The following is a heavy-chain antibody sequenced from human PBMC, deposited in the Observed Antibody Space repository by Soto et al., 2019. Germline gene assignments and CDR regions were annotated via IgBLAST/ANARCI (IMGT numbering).Heavy chain of an antibody. CDR2: IYYSGST. CDR1: GGSISSSSYY. J-gene: IGHJ4*02. CDR3: ARHMGHEDRVFDY. V-gene: IGHV4-39*01. Sequence: QLQLQESGPGLVKSSETLSLTCTVSGGSISSSSYYWGWIRQPPGKGLEWIGSIYYSGSTYYNPSLQSRVTIYVDTSTNQFSLKLSSVTAADTAVYYCARHMGHEDRVFDYWGQGTLVTVSS. D-gene: IGHD3-10*01.